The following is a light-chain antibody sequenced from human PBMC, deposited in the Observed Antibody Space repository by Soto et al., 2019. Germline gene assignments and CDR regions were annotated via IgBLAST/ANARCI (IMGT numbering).Light chain of an antibody. J-gene: IGLJ1*01. Sequence: QSVLTQPPSASGSPGQSVTISRTGTSSDVGRYNYISWYQQRPGKAPKLIIYEVSKRPSGVPDRLSGFKYGNTASLTVSGLQAEDEADYYCSSYAGNSRYVFGTGTKVTVL. CDR3: SSYAGNSRYV. CDR2: EVS. CDR1: SSDVGRYNY. V-gene: IGLV2-8*01.